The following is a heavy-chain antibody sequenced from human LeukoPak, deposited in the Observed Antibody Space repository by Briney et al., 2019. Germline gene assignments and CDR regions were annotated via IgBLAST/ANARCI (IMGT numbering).Heavy chain of an antibody. D-gene: IGHD3-22*01. CDR1: GGSISSGGYS. CDR3: ARVVGQWLLLRGAAFDI. Sequence: EPSQTLSLTCNVSGGSISSGGYSWSWIRQPPGKGLEWIGYIYHSGSTYYNPSLKSRVTISVDRSKNQFSLKLSSVTAADTAVYYCARVVGQWLLLRGAAFDIWGQGTMVTVSS. CDR2: IYHSGST. J-gene: IGHJ3*02. V-gene: IGHV4-30-2*01.